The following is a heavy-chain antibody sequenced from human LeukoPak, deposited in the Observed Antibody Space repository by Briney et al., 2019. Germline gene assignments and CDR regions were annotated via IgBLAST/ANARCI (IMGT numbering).Heavy chain of an antibody. Sequence: SENLSLTCTVSGGSISSSGYYWGWIRQPPGKGLEWIGSIYYSENTNCTPSLKSRVTISIDTSKTPFSLKLRSVTAADTAVYYCAREVPIVRGVRWDYWGQGTLVTVSA. CDR3: AREVPIVRGVRWDY. CDR2: IYYSENT. D-gene: IGHD3-10*01. V-gene: IGHV4-39*07. CDR1: GGSISSSGYY. J-gene: IGHJ4*02.